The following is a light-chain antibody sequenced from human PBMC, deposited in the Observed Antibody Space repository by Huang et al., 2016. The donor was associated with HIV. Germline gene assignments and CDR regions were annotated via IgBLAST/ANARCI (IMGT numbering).Light chain of an antibody. CDR2: AAS. J-gene: IGKJ4*01. Sequence: DIQMTQSPSSLSASVGDRISITCRASQTISTFLNWYQQQPGKAPKLLIYAASNLQSGVSSRCSGTGSWTHFTLTVTVLQPDDFATYFCQQTSSVPLTFGGGTRVE. CDR1: QTISTF. CDR3: QQTSSVPLT. V-gene: IGKV1-39*01.